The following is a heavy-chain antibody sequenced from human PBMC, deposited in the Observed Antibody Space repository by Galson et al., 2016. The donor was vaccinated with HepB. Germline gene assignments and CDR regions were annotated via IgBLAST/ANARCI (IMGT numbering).Heavy chain of an antibody. Sequence: SLRLSCAASGFTFSSYAMSWVRQAPGKGLEWVAGISESGGGTYYADSVKGRFTTSRDNSRKTLSLQMNSLRAEDTAVYYCAKVLTATTWEFDFWGQGTLVTVSS. CDR2: ISESGGGT. CDR3: AKVLTATTWEFDF. CDR1: GFTFSSYA. D-gene: IGHD4-17*01. J-gene: IGHJ4*02. V-gene: IGHV3-23*01.